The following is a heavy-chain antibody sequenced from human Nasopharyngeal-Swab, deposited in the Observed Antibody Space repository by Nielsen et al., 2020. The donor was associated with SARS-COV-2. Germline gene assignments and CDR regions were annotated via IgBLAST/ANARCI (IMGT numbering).Heavy chain of an antibody. J-gene: IGHJ4*02. V-gene: IGHV1-69*13. D-gene: IGHD6-6*01. CDR1: GGTLTTYS. Sequence: SVKVSCKTSGGTLTTYSIAWVRQAPGQGLEWMGRIFPLYGSVDYAQRFQGRVTITADESTNTAHMDLSSLRSEDTAMYYCARGIEYSSSSWFEYWGQGTLGTVSS. CDR3: ARGIEYSSSSWFEY. CDR2: IFPLYGSV.